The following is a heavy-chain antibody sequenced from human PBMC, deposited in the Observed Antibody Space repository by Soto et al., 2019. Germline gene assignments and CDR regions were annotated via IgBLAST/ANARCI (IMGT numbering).Heavy chain of an antibody. CDR2: VSGSGGGT. V-gene: IGHV3-23*01. CDR1: GFTFSSYA. J-gene: IGHJ5*01. CDR3: ANAPFGEELVGWGWFDY. D-gene: IGHD3-10*01. Sequence: EVQLLASGGGLVQPGGSLRLSCAASGFTFSSYAMSWVRQAPGKGLEWVSAVSGSGGGTYYADSVNGRFTISKDSSKNTMYLQMNSRRAEDTAVYYSANAPFGEELVGWGWFDYWGQGTLVTVSS.